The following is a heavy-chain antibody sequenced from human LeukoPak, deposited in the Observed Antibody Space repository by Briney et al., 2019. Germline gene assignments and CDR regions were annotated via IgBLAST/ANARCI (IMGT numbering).Heavy chain of an antibody. J-gene: IGHJ6*03. Sequence: GGSLRLSCAASGFTFSSYGMSWVRQAPGKGLEWVSVISGSGGSTYYADSVKGRFTISRDNSKNTLYLQMNSLRAEDTAVYYCARAPRGYGDGGMDVWGKGTTVTVSS. V-gene: IGHV3-23*01. CDR3: ARAPRGYGDGGMDV. D-gene: IGHD4-17*01. CDR2: ISGSGGST. CDR1: GFTFSSYG.